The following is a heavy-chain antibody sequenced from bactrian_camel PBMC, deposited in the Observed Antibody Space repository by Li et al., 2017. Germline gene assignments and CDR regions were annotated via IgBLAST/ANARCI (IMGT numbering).Heavy chain of an antibody. D-gene: IGHD2*01. V-gene: IGHV3-3*01. CDR1: VHSISRYY. J-gene: IGHJ4*01. CDR3: AADRRRHGPPSLRPGDYSV. Sequence: HVQLVESGGGSVQVGGSLRLSCVASVHSISRYYMGWFRHGPGKEREGIAASASGMSPTYADSLKGRFSISKDNARNWLDLQMDSLEPGDTARYYCAADRRRHGPPSLRPGDYSVWGQGTQVTVS. CDR2: SASGMSP.